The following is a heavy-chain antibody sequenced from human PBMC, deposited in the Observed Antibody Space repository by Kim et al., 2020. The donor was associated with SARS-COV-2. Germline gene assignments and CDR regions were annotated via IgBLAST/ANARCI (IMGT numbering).Heavy chain of an antibody. V-gene: IGHV4-34*01. CDR3: ASPGGGSGGGGMDV. Sequence: NPSHKGRVTISVDTSKDQFSLKQSSGTAADTAVYYCASPGGGSGGGGMDVWGQGTTVTVSS. J-gene: IGHJ6*02. D-gene: IGHD3-10*01.